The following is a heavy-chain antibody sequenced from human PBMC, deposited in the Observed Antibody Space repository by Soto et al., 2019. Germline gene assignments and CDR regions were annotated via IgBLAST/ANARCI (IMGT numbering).Heavy chain of an antibody. CDR3: AKDRNYPRDQFHY. D-gene: IGHD1-7*01. V-gene: IGHV3-23*01. J-gene: IGHJ4*02. CDR1: GFTFSTYA. Sequence: GGSLRLCCTASGFTFSTYALSWVRQAPGKGLEWVSAISANGQGIYYADSVRGRFTISRDNSKKTIFLHMDSLRAEDTAVYYCAKDRNYPRDQFHYVGQGTLVTVSS. CDR2: ISANGQGI.